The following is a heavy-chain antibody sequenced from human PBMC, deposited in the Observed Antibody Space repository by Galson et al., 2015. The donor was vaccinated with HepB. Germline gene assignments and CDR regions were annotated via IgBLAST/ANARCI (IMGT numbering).Heavy chain of an antibody. J-gene: IGHJ6*02. CDR2: INQDGGSK. CDR1: RFTFSSYW. D-gene: IGHD3-10*01. Sequence: SLRLSCAASRFTFSSYWMNWVRQAPGKGLEWVAHINQDGGSKYYVDSAKGRFTISRDNAKDSVYLQLDSLRAEDTAVYYCARRISLVRGIITKPDYYYGMDVWGQGTTVTVAS. CDR3: ARRISLVRGIITKPDYYYGMDV. V-gene: IGHV3-7*03.